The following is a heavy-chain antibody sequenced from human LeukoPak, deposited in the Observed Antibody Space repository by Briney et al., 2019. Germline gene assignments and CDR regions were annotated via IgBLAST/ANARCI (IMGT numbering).Heavy chain of an antibody. CDR2: IYTSGST. Sequence: SETLSLTSTVSGGSISSGSYYWSWIRQPAVKGLEWIGRIYTSGSTNYNPSLKSRVTLSVDTSKNQFSLKLSSVTAADTAVYYCASGYYYGSGSYYNLDYWGQGTLVTVSS. CDR3: ASGYYYGSGSYYNLDY. D-gene: IGHD3-10*01. V-gene: IGHV4-61*02. CDR1: GGSISSGSYY. J-gene: IGHJ4*02.